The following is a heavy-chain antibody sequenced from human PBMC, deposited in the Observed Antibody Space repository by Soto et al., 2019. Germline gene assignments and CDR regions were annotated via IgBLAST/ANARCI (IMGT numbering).Heavy chain of an antibody. D-gene: IGHD3-3*01. CDR1: GYSISSGYY. Sequence: SETLSLTCAVSGYSISSGYYWGWIRQPPGKGLEWIGSIYHSGSTYYNPSLKSRVTISVDTSKNQFSLKLSSVTAADTAVYYCARVFLEWLLDFSNWFDPWGQGTLVTVS. J-gene: IGHJ5*02. CDR3: ARVFLEWLLDFSNWFDP. V-gene: IGHV4-38-2*01. CDR2: IYHSGST.